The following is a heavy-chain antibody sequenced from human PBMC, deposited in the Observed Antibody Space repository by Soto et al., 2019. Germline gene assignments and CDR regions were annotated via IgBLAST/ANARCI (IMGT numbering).Heavy chain of an antibody. CDR2: IYPGDSDA. D-gene: IGHD6-19*01. J-gene: IGHJ4*02. V-gene: IGHV5-51*01. Sequence: PGESLKISCKGSGYSFTNHWIGWVRQMPGKGLEWMGIIYPGDSDARYSPSFQGQVTISADKSISTAYLQWSSLKASDTAMYYCARHPGGSGWSYDYWGQGTLVTVSS. CDR1: GYSFTNHW. CDR3: ARHPGGSGWSYDY.